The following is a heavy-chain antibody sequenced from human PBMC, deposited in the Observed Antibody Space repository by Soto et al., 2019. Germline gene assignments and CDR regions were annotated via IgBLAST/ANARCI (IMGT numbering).Heavy chain of an antibody. J-gene: IGHJ4*02. CDR3: ARDGSSGSRKGAGIDY. Sequence: QVQLVQSGAEVKKPGASVKVYCKASGYTFTSYGIGWVRQAPGQGLEWMGWISAYNGNTNYAQKLQGRVTMTTDTSTSTAYMELRSLRSDDTAAYYCARDGSSGSRKGAGIDYWGQGTLVTVSS. V-gene: IGHV1-18*01. CDR2: ISAYNGNT. D-gene: IGHD1-26*01. CDR1: GYTFTSYG.